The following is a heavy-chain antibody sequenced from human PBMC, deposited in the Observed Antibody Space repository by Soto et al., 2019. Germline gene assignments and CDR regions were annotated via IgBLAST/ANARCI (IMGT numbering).Heavy chain of an antibody. V-gene: IGHV4-59*01. Sequence: SETLSLTCTVSGGSISSYYWSWIRQPPGKGLEWIGYIYYSGSTNYNLSLKSRVTISVDTSKNQFSLKLSSVTAADTAVYYCARDILRGVLLWGQGTLVTVSS. J-gene: IGHJ4*02. CDR3: ARDILRGVLL. CDR2: IYYSGST. CDR1: GGSISSYY. D-gene: IGHD3-10*01.